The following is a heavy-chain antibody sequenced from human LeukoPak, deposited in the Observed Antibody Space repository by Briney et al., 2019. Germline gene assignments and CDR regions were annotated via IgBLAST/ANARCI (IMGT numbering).Heavy chain of an antibody. V-gene: IGHV1-18*01. CDR3: ARDYQVLAVAGDY. Sequence: GASVKVSCKASGYTFTSYGISWVQQAPGQGLEWMVWISAYNGNTNYKQKLQGRVTMTTDTSTNTAYMELRSLRSDDTAVYYCARDYQVLAVAGDYWGQGTLVTVSS. D-gene: IGHD6-19*01. CDR1: GYTFTSYG. CDR2: ISAYNGNT. J-gene: IGHJ4*02.